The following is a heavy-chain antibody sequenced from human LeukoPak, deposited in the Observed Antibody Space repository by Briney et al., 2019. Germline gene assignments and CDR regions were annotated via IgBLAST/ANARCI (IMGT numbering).Heavy chain of an antibody. V-gene: IGHV3-9*01. CDR2: IRWKGANI. D-gene: IGHD6-13*01. J-gene: IGHJ4*02. CDR3: AKDVDSSSWYYFDY. CDR1: GFSFDDYA. Sequence: GRSLRLSCAASGFSFDDYAMHWVRQAPGKGLEWVSGIRWKGANIDYADSVKGRFTIYRDNAKNSLYLQMKSLRAEDTAFYYCAKDVDSSSWYYFDYWGQGTLVTVSS.